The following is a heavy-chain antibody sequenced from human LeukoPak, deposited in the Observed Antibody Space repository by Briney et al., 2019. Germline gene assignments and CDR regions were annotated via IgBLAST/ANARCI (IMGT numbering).Heavy chain of an antibody. CDR3: AKGTTVTTGDSFDY. CDR2: LSGGGGST. D-gene: IGHD4-17*01. V-gene: IGHV3-23*01. Sequence: GGSLRLSCAASGFTFTSYAMSWVRQAPGKGLEWVSGLSGGGGSTYYGDSVKGRFTISRDISKNTLYLQMNSLRAEDSAIYYCAKGTTVTTGDSFDYWGQGTLVTVSS. CDR1: GFTFTSYA. J-gene: IGHJ4*02.